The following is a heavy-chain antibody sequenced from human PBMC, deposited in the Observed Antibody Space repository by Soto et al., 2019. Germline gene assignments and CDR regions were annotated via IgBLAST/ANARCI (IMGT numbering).Heavy chain of an antibody. Sequence: EVQLVESGGGLVQPGGSLRLSCAASGFTFSNSCMHWVRQAPGKGLVWVSRINIDGSSTSYADSVKGRFTISRDNSKNTLYLQMNSLRAEDTAVYYCASGLVEYSSSWYDYWGQGTLVTVSS. D-gene: IGHD6-13*01. CDR3: ASGLVEYSSSWYDY. CDR1: GFTFSNSC. V-gene: IGHV3-74*01. J-gene: IGHJ4*02. CDR2: INIDGSST.